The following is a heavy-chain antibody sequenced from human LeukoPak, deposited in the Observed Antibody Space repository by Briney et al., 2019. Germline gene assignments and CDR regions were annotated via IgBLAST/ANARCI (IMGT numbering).Heavy chain of an antibody. J-gene: IGHJ4*02. CDR3: SRGLDSRKLGY. CDR2: IHPSGML. V-gene: IGHV4-31*03. D-gene: IGHD3-22*01. CDR1: GASFNSDDQY. Sequence: MTSETLSLTCTVSGASFNSDDQYWNWIRQSPGKGLEWIGSIHPSGMLYNNPSLESRVTMSRDTSKNQFFLNLNSVTAADTAVYFCSRGLDSRKLGYWGQGILVTVSS.